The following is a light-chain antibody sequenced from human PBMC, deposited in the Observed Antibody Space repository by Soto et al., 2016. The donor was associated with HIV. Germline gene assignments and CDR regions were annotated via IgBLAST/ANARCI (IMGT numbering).Light chain of an antibody. CDR1: QSLSDW. CDR2: ATY. CDR3: QQTDSFPFT. Sequence: DIQMTQSPSTLSASVGDRVTITCRASQSLSDWLAWYQQKPGKAPEVLITATYTLQAGVPSRFSGSASGGTGTDFTLTIDSLQPEDFATYYCQQTDSFPFTFGPGTKVNV. J-gene: IGKJ3*01. V-gene: IGKV1-12*01.